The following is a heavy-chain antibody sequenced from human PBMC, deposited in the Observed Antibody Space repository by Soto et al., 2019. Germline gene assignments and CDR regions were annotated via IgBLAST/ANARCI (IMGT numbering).Heavy chain of an antibody. CDR2: ISAYTGNT. Sequence: QAPLVQSGAEVKKPGASVKVSCKASGYSFTSYGISWVRQAPGQGLEWMWWISAYTGNTKYAPKLQGRVTMTTDTSTTTAYMELRSLRSDDTAVYYCLWGSSEFDYWGQGTLVTVSS. V-gene: IGHV1-18*01. CDR1: GYSFTSYG. CDR3: LWGSSEFDY. J-gene: IGHJ4*02. D-gene: IGHD3-16*01.